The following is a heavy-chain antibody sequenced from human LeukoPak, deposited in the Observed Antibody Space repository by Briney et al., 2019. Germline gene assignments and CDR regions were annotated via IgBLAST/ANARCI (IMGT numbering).Heavy chain of an antibody. CDR1: GFTLNNAW. CDR3: ITVMWISGCDH. D-gene: IGHD6-19*01. Sequence: GGSLRLSCAAYGFTLNNAWMSWVRQAPGKGLEWVGRIKSKTDGGTTDYAAPVKGRFTISRDDSKTTLYLQMNSLKTEDTAVYFSITVMWISGCDHWGQGTLVTVSS. CDR2: IKSKTDGGTT. V-gene: IGHV3-15*01. J-gene: IGHJ4*02.